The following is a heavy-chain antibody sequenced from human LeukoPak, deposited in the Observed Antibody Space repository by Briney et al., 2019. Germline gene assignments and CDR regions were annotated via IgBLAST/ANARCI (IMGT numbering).Heavy chain of an antibody. J-gene: IGHJ6*03. CDR1: GYTFSSYG. V-gene: IGHV1-18*01. Sequence: GASVKVSCKASGYTFSSYGIAWVRQAPGQGLEWMGWISGYNGNTNYAQKLQGRVSMTTDTSTTTAYMELSSLRSEDTAVYYCARQGTALYKSPQRYYYYYMDVWGKGTTVTVSS. CDR3: ARQGTALYKSPQRYYYYYMDV. CDR2: ISGYNGNT. D-gene: IGHD5-24*01.